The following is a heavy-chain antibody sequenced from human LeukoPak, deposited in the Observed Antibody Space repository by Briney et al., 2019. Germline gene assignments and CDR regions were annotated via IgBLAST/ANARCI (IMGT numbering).Heavy chain of an antibody. CDR1: GGSINSNTYF. CDR3: ARYVDPYDISPHSFDI. CDR2: IYASRGT. D-gene: IGHD3-22*01. V-gene: IGHV4-61*02. Sequence: SETLSLTCTVSGGSINSNTYFWNWIPQPAGKRLEWIARIYASRGTDYNPSLRSRLSMSINRSSNQIPLTLRSVTAADTAVYYCARYVDPYDISPHSFDIWGQGTVVTASS. J-gene: IGHJ3*02.